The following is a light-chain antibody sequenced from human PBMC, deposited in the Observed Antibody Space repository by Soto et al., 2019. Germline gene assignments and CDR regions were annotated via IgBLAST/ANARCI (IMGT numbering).Light chain of an antibody. CDR2: AAS. J-gene: IGKJ3*01. V-gene: IGKV1-39*01. CDR3: QESLTSLGT. CDR1: QSISRY. Sequence: DIQMTQSPSSLSASLGDRVTITCRASQSISRYLNWYQQKPGKAPKVLIYAASNLQSGVPSRFSGSGSGTDFTLTISSLQREDFATYYCQESLTSLGTFGPGTKVDIK.